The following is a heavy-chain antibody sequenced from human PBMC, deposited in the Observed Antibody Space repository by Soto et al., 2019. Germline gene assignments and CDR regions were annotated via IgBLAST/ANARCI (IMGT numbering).Heavy chain of an antibody. V-gene: IGHV2-5*02. J-gene: IGHJ4*02. CDR1: GFSLSTGGVG. Sequence: QITLKESGPTLVKPTEPLTLTCTFSGFSLSTGGVGVGWIRQPPGKALEWLALIYWDDEKRYSPSLKSRLTVTKDTSKNQVVLTRTNVDPVATATYYCAHKLLVPGAIVFDYWGQGTLVTVSS. D-gene: IGHD2-2*01. CDR2: IYWDDEK. CDR3: AHKLLVPGAIVFDY.